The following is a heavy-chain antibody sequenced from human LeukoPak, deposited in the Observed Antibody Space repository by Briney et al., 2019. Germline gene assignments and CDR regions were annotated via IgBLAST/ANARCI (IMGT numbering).Heavy chain of an antibody. V-gene: IGHV4-59*11. Sequence: SETLSLTCTVSGVSINSHYWSWIRQPPGKGLEWIGFIYDSGSANYKSSLKSRVTMTVDTSKNQVSLRLNSVTAADTAVYYCARSPHRLIGHWFDPWGQGTLVTVSS. D-gene: IGHD3-16*01. J-gene: IGHJ5*02. CDR2: IYDSGSA. CDR1: GVSINSHY. CDR3: ARSPHRLIGHWFDP.